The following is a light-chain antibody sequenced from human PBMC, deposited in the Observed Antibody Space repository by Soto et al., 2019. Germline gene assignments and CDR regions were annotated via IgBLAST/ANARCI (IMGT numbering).Light chain of an antibody. CDR1: QRVSGF. Sequence: EIVLTQSPATLSLSPGERATLSCRASQRVSGFLAWYQQKPGQAQRLLMYGASTRAAGSPVRFSGSGSATEFTLTISSLESEDFALYYCQQHDNWPPAITFGQGTRLEIK. V-gene: IGKV3-15*01. J-gene: IGKJ5*01. CDR2: GAS. CDR3: QQHDNWPPAIT.